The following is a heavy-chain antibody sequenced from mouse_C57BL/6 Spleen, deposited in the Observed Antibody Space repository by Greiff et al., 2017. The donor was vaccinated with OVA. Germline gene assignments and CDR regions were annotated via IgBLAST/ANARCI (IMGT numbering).Heavy chain of an antibody. CDR1: GYAFTNYL. J-gene: IGHJ1*03. V-gene: IGHV1-54*01. CDR2: INPGSGGT. Sequence: QVQLQQSGAELVRPGTSVKVSCKASGYAFTNYLTEWVKQRPGQGLEWIGVINPGSGGTNYNEKFKGKATLTADKSSSTAYMQLSSLTSEDSAVYFCARGEGLRGYFDVWGTGTTVTVSS. CDR3: ARGEGLRGYFDV. D-gene: IGHD1-1*01.